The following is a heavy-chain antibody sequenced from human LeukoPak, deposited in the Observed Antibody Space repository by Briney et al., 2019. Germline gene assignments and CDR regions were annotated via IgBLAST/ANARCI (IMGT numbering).Heavy chain of an antibody. J-gene: IGHJ2*01. CDR3: AKDLGHWYFDL. V-gene: IGHV3-23*01. CDR2: ISGSGGST. Sequence: PEGSLRLSCAASGLTFRSYWMKWVRQAPGKGLEWVSAISGSGGSTYYADSVKGRFTISRDNSKNTLYLQMNSLRAEDTAVYYCAKDLGHWYFDLWGRGTLVTVSS. D-gene: IGHD3-16*01. CDR1: GLTFRSYW.